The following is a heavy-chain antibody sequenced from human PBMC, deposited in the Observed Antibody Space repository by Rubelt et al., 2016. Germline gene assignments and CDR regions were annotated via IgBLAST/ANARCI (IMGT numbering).Heavy chain of an antibody. Sequence: EVQLVESGGGLVQPGGSLRLSCAASGFTFSSYEMNWVRQAPGKGLEWVSYISSSGSTIYYADSVMGRFTISRDNAKNSLYLQMNSLRAEDTAVYYCARGKSVAAASGYWGQGTLVTVSS. D-gene: IGHD6-13*01. J-gene: IGHJ4*02. V-gene: IGHV3-48*03. CDR3: ARGKSVAAASGY. CDR2: ISSSGSTI. CDR1: GFTFSSYE.